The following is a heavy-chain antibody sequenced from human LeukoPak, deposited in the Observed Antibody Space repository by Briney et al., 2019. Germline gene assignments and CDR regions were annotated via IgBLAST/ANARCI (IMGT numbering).Heavy chain of an antibody. D-gene: IGHD2-15*01. CDR3: AREGYCSGGSCYSGHDY. V-gene: IGHV1-69*04. CDR2: IIPILGIA. CDR1: GGTFSSYA. Sequence: ASVKVSFKASGGTFSSYAISWVRQAPGQGLEWMGRIIPILGIANYAQKFQGRVTITADKSTSTAYMELSSLRSEDTAVYYCAREGYCSGGSCYSGHDYWGQGTLVTVSS. J-gene: IGHJ4*02.